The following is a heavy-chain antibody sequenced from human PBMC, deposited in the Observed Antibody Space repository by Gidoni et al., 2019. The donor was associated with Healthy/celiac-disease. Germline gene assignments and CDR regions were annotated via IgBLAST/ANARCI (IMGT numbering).Heavy chain of an antibody. J-gene: IGHJ3*02. V-gene: IGHV3-33*01. CDR1: GFTFSSYG. CDR3: ARGDDYYYDYIAGAFDI. D-gene: IGHD3-22*01. Sequence: QVQLVESGGGVVQPGRSLRLSCAASGFTFSSYGMHWVRQAPGKGLEWVAVIWYDGSNKYYADSVKGRFTISRDNSKNTLYLQMNSLRAEDTAVYYCARGDDYYYDYIAGAFDIWGQGTMVTVSS. CDR2: IWYDGSNK.